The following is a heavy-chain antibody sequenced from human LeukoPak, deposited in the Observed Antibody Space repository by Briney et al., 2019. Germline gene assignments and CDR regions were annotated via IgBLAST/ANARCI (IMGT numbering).Heavy chain of an antibody. Sequence: GGSLRLSCAASGFTVSNNYMNWVRQAPGKGLEWVSLIYSGGSTYYAASVKGRFTISRDNSKNTLYLQMNSLRAEDTAVYYCARTLAGHFDYWGQGTLVTVSS. CDR3: ARTLAGHFDY. V-gene: IGHV3-53*01. D-gene: IGHD2-15*01. CDR1: GFTVSNNY. CDR2: IYSGGST. J-gene: IGHJ4*02.